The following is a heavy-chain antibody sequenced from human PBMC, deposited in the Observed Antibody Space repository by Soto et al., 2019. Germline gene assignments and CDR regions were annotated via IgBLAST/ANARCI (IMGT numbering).Heavy chain of an antibody. CDR1: GDSISSYY. D-gene: IGHD4-17*01. V-gene: IGHV4-59*01. CDR3: ARSNGDYGDY. CDR2: IYYSGST. Sequence: QVQLQGSGPGLLKPSETLSLTCTVSGDSISSYYWSWIRQPPGKGLEWIGYIYYSGSTNYNPSLKXXVXIPXDTSKNQFSLKLSSVTAADTAVYYCARSNGDYGDYWSQGILVTVSS. J-gene: IGHJ4*02.